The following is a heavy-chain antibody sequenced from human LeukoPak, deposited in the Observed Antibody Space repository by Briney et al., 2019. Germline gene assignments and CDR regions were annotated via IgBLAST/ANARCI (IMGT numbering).Heavy chain of an antibody. CDR2: ISSSSSYI. D-gene: IGHD6-19*01. J-gene: IGHJ6*02. CDR3: AKEVAGNYYYYGMDV. Sequence: PGGSLRLSCAASGFTFSSYSMNWVRQAPGKGLEWVSSISSSSSYIYYADSVKGRFTISRDNAKNSLYLQMNSLRAEDTAVYYCAKEVAGNYYYYGMDVWGQGTTVTVSS. CDR1: GFTFSSYS. V-gene: IGHV3-21*04.